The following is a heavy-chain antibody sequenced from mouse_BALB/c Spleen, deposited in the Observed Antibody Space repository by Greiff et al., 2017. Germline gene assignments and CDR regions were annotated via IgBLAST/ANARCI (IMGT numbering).Heavy chain of an antibody. CDR1: GFAFSSYD. CDR2: ISSGGGST. Sequence: EVKLVESGGGLVKPGGSLKLSCAASGFAFSSYDMSWVRQTPEKRLEWVAYISSGGGSTYYPDTVKGRFTISRDNAKNTLYLQMSSLKSEDTAMYYCARPQYYGSSYLGYFDVWGAGTTVTVSS. J-gene: IGHJ1*01. CDR3: ARPQYYGSSYLGYFDV. D-gene: IGHD1-1*01. V-gene: IGHV5-12-1*01.